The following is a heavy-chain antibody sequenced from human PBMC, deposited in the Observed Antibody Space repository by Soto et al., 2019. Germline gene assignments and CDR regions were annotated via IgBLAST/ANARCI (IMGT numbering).Heavy chain of an antibody. CDR2: ISGGGGPI. V-gene: IGHV3-48*02. CDR1: GFTFSTFS. CDR3: ARDLGWAFDS. D-gene: IGHD6-19*01. Sequence: EVQLVESGGGSVQPGGSLRLSCAASGFTFSTFSMNWVRQAPGRGLEWISYISGGGGPISYADSVTGRFTISSDNAKNSLYLQMDSLTDEDTAVYYCARDLGWAFDSWGQGTLVTVSS. J-gene: IGHJ4*02.